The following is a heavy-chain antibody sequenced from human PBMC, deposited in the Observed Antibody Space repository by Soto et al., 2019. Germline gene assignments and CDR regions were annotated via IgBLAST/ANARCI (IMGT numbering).Heavy chain of an antibody. CDR1: GLIFSNHG. J-gene: IGHJ4*02. V-gene: IGHV3-33*01. CDR2: IWSDGSNK. Sequence: QVQLVESGGGVVQPGESLRLSCAASGLIFSNHGMHWVRQTPGKGLEWVAMIWSDGSNKYYADSVKGRFTISRDNSKNTLSLQMSGLRAEDTAVYFCSRDRGVTFLDSWGQGTLVTVSS. D-gene: IGHD3-10*01. CDR3: SRDRGVTFLDS.